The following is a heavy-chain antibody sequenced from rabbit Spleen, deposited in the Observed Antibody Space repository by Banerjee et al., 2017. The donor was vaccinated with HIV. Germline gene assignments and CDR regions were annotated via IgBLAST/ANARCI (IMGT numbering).Heavy chain of an antibody. D-gene: IGHD1-1*01. J-gene: IGHJ3*01. Sequence: QSLEESGGGLVKPGASLTLTCTASGFSFSSSYYMCWVRQAPGKGLEWIGCIYTGSGSTWYASWVNGRFTISRNTNQNTVTLQMTSLTAADTAAYFCAKESAYYLTRLDLWGQGTLVTVS. CDR1: GFSFSSSYY. CDR3: AKESAYYLTRLDL. CDR2: IYTGSGST. V-gene: IGHV1S40*01.